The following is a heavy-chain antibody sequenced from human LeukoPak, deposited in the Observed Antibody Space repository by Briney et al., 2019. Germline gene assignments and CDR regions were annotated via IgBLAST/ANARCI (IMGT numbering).Heavy chain of an antibody. D-gene: IGHD1-14*01. CDR1: GGTFSSYA. Sequence: SVKVSCKASGGTFSSYAISWVRQAPGQGLEWMGGIIPIFGTVNYAQKFQGRVTITTDESTTTAYMELSSLRSEDTAVCYCASHRTSGSGFDYWGQGTLVTVSS. J-gene: IGHJ4*02. CDR3: ASHRTSGSGFDY. V-gene: IGHV1-69*05. CDR2: IIPIFGTV.